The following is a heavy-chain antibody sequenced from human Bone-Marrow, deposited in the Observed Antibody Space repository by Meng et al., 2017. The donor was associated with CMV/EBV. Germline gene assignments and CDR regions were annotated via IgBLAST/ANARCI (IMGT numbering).Heavy chain of an antibody. CDR3: AGQKRGLGEPAPLDY. J-gene: IGHJ4*02. D-gene: IGHD3-16*01. V-gene: IGHV5-51*01. Sequence: GESLKISCKGSGYSFTSYWIGWVRQRPGKGLEWMGIIYPGDSDTRYSPSFQGQVTISADKSTSTAYLQWSSLKASDTAMYYCAGQKRGLGEPAPLDYCGQGTLITVSS. CDR1: GYSFTSYW. CDR2: IYPGDSDT.